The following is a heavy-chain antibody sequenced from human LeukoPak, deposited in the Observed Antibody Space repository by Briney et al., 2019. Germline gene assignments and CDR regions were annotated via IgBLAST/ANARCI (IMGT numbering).Heavy chain of an antibody. CDR3: AREGISANWFDP. CDR1: GYTFTGYY. D-gene: IGHD2-15*01. Sequence: ASVKVSCKASGYTFTGYYMHWVRQAPGQGLECRGWINPNSGGTNYAQKCQGRVTMTRDTSIRTAYMELSRLRSDDTAVYYCAREGISANWFDPWGQGTLVTVSS. CDR2: INPNSGGT. V-gene: IGHV1-2*02. J-gene: IGHJ5*02.